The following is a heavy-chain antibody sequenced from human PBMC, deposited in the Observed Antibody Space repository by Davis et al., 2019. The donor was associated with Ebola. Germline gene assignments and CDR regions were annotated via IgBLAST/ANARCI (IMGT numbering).Heavy chain of an antibody. CDR1: GYTFTGYY. V-gene: IGHV1-2*06. CDR3: ARGGSRWLYDY. Sequence: AASVKVSCKASGYTFTGYYMHWVRQAPGQGLEWMGRINPNSGGTNYAQKFQGRVTMTRDTSISTAYMELSSLRSEDTAVFYCARGGSRWLYDYWGQGTLVTVSS. J-gene: IGHJ4*02. D-gene: IGHD6-19*01. CDR2: INPNSGGT.